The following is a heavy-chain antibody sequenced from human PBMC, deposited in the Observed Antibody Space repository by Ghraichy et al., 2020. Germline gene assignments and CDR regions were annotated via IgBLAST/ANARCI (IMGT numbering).Heavy chain of an antibody. V-gene: IGHV4-59*08. J-gene: IGHJ4*02. D-gene: IGHD2-8*01. CDR3: ARNFGRWYYFDY. CDR2: IYYSGST. Sequence: SETLSLTCTVSGGSISSYYWSWIRQPPGKGLEWIGYIYYSGSTNYNPSLKSRVTISVDTSKNQFSLKLSSVTAADTAVYYCARNFGRWYYFDYWGQGTQVTVSS. CDR1: GGSISSYY.